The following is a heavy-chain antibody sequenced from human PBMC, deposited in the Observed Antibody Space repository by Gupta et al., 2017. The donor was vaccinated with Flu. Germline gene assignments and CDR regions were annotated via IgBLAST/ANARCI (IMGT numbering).Heavy chain of an antibody. J-gene: IGHJ1*01. D-gene: IGHD1-26*01. CDR2: ISTYNGNT. CDR1: FDNSG. V-gene: IGHV1-18*01. Sequence: FDNSGISWVRQAPGQGLEWVGWISTYNGNTNYAQMFQGRVTVTTDTSTSTAYMDLRSLRTDDTAVYYCAKAYAYSGSHYNDWGQGPLVTVSS. CDR3: AKAYAYSGSHYND.